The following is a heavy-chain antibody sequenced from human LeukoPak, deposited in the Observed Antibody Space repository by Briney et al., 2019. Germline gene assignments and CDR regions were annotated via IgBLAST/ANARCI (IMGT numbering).Heavy chain of an antibody. V-gene: IGHV1-69*05. CDR1: GGTFSSYA. Sequence: SVKVSCKASGGTFSSYAISWVRQAPGQGLEWMGRIIPIFGTANYAQKFQGRVTMTTDTSTSTAYMELRSLRSDDTAVYYCARDRGITIFGVVAYYYYMDVWGKGTTVTVSS. CDR2: IIPIFGTA. J-gene: IGHJ6*03. D-gene: IGHD3-3*01. CDR3: ARDRGITIFGVVAYYYYMDV.